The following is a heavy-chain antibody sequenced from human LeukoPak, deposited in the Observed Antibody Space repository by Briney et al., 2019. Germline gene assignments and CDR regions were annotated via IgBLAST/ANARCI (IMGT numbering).Heavy chain of an antibody. D-gene: IGHD2/OR15-2a*01. CDR2: IHYSGST. CDR3: VIVSRSEPRGYYYYFMDV. CDR1: GLHIRRRYSQ. J-gene: IGHJ6*03. Sequence: SETLSLTCTVWGLHIRRRYSQGGRIRQPPGMGLEWIGSIHYSGSTYYNPSLKSRVTISDDTPNHHYALKLSPHGAADTAVYGCVIVSRSEPRGYYYYFMDVWGKGTTVTVSS. V-gene: IGHV4-39*02.